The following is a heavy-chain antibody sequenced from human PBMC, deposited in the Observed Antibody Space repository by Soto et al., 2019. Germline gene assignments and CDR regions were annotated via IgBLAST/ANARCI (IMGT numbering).Heavy chain of an antibody. Sequence: SQTLSLTCAISGDSVSSNSAAWNWIRQSPSRGLEWLGRTYYRSKWYNGYAVSVKSRITINPDTSKNQFSLQLNSVTPEDTAVYYCAREREQLPSTYPHFVDVWGQGTTVTVSS. CDR3: AREREQLPSTYPHFVDV. CDR2: TYYRSKWYN. J-gene: IGHJ6*02. D-gene: IGHD6-6*01. V-gene: IGHV6-1*01. CDR1: GDSVSSNSAA.